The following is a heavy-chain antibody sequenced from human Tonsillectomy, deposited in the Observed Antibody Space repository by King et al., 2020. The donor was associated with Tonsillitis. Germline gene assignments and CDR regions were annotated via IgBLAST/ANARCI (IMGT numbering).Heavy chain of an antibody. CDR2: INPNTGGA. CDR1: GYTFAAYY. D-gene: IGHD6-19*01. V-gene: IGHV1-2*02. J-gene: IGHJ4*02. Sequence: QLVQSGAEVKKPGASVKVSCKASGYTFAAYYMHWVRQAPGQGLQWMGWINPNTGGASYAQRFQGRVTMTRDTSISTAYMELSSLTSDETAIYYCARDAGDSSGWEFYFDYWGQGTLVTVT. CDR3: ARDAGDSSGWEFYFDY.